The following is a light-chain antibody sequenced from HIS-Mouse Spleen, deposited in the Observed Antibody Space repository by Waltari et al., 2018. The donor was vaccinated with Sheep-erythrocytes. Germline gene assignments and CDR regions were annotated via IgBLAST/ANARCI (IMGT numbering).Light chain of an antibody. Sequence: DIQMTQSPSSLSASVGDRVTITCRASQSISSYLNWYQQKPGKPPKLLIYAASSLQSGVPSRVSGSGSGTDFTLTISSLQPEDFATYYCQQSYSTPRTFGQGTKVEIK. CDR3: QQSYSTPRT. V-gene: IGKV1-39*01. J-gene: IGKJ1*01. CDR2: AAS. CDR1: QSISSY.